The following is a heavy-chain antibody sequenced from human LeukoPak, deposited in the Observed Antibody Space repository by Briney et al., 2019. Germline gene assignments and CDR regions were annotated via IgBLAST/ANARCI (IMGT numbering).Heavy chain of an antibody. V-gene: IGHV1-2*02. CDR3: AREKRGYYYYYYMDV. D-gene: IGHD1-1*01. J-gene: IGHJ6*03. CDR1: GYTFTGYY. CDR2: INPNSGGT. Sequence: ASVKVSCKASGYTFTGYYMHWVRLAPGQGLEWMGWINPNSGGTNYAQKFQGRVTMTRDTSISTAYMELSRLRSDDTAVYYCAREKRGYYYYYYMDVWGKGTTVTVSS.